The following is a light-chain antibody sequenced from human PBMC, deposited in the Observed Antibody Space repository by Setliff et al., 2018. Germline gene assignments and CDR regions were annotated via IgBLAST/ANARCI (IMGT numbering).Light chain of an antibody. CDR3: QSYDTSLRGSL. V-gene: IGLV1-40*01. CDR1: SSNIGANFD. Sequence: QSVLTQPPLLSGAPGQRVSISCTGSSSNIGANFDVHWYQHLPGTTPKLLIYGNTNRPSGVPDRFSGSKSGTSASLAITAIQPGDEGDYYCQSYDTSLRGSLFGGGTQLTVL. J-gene: IGLJ3*02. CDR2: GNT.